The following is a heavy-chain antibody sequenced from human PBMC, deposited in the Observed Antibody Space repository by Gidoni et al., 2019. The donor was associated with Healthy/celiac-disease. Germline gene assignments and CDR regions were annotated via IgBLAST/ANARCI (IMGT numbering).Heavy chain of an antibody. CDR1: GGTFSSYA. V-gene: IGHV1-69*06. Sequence: QVQLVQSGAEVKKPGSSVKVSCKASGGTFSSYAISWVRQAPGHGLEWMGGIIPIFGTANYAQKFQGRVTITADKSTSTAYMELSSLRSEDTAVYYCARALPHPDITIFGVVITHTRIYYYYGMDVWGQGTTVTVSS. J-gene: IGHJ6*02. CDR2: IIPIFGTA. CDR3: ARALPHPDITIFGVVITHTRIYYYYGMDV. D-gene: IGHD3-3*01.